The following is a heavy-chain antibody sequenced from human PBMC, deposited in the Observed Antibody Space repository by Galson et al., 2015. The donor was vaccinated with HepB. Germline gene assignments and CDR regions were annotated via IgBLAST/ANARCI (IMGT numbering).Heavy chain of an antibody. Sequence: SLRLSCAASGFTFSSYWMHWVRQAPGKGLVWVSRINSDGSSTTYADSVKGRFTISRDNAKSTLYLQMNSLRAEDTAVYYCARGYSSRWYNWFDPWGQGTLVTVSS. V-gene: IGHV3-74*01. CDR3: ARGYSSRWYNWFDP. CDR2: INSDGSST. CDR1: GFTFSSYW. J-gene: IGHJ5*02. D-gene: IGHD6-13*01.